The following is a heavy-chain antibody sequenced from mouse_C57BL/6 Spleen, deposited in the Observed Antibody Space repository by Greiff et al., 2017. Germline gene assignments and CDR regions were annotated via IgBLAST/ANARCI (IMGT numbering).Heavy chain of an antibody. CDR2: ISYDGSN. Sequence: EVKLQESGPGLVKPSQSLSLTCSVTGFSITSGYYWNWIRQFPGNKLEWMGYISYDGSNNYNPSLKNRISITRDPSKNQFFLKLNSVTTEDTATYYCARGYYGYLNYFDYWGQGTTLTVSS. J-gene: IGHJ2*01. D-gene: IGHD2-2*01. CDR3: ARGYYGYLNYFDY. CDR1: GFSITSGYY. V-gene: IGHV3-6*01.